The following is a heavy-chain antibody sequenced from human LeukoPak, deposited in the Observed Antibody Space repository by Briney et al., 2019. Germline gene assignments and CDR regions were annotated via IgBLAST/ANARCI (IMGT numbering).Heavy chain of an antibody. D-gene: IGHD3-22*01. Sequence: SETLSLTCAVYGGSFSGYYWSWIRQPPGKGLEWIGYIYFSGNTYYNPSLTSRVTMSVDTSKNQFSLKLNSVTAADTAVYYCARVLLDYFDSNGYPDYWGQGTLVTVSS. V-gene: IGHV4-34*01. CDR3: ARVLLDYFDSNGYPDY. J-gene: IGHJ4*02. CDR1: GGSFSGYY. CDR2: IYFSGNT.